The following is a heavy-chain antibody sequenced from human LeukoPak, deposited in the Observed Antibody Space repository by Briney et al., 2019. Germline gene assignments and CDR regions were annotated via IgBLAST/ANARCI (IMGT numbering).Heavy chain of an antibody. D-gene: IGHD6-19*01. J-gene: IGHJ4*02. CDR1: GYTFTGYY. V-gene: IGHV3-30-3*01. CDR3: ARDLLPGRAVNIRPVDY. CDR2: ISFDGSNK. Sequence: SCKASGYTFTGYYMHWVRQAPGKGLEWVAIISFDGSNKYYADSVKGRFTISRDNSKNTLYLQMNSLRAEDTAVYYCARDLLPGRAVNIRPVDYWGQGTLVTVSS.